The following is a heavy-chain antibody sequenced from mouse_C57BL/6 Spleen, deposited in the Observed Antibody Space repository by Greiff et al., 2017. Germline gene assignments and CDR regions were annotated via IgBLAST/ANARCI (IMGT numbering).Heavy chain of an antibody. CDR3: AREGDYDSSGYYAMDY. V-gene: IGHV5-4*01. Sequence: EVMLVESGGGLVKPGGSLKLSCAASGFTFSSYAMPWVRQTPEKRLEWVATISDGGSYTYYPDNVKGRFTISRDNAKNNLYLQMSHLKSEDTAMYYCAREGDYDSSGYYAMDYWGQGTSVTVSS. D-gene: IGHD1-1*01. CDR2: ISDGGSYT. J-gene: IGHJ4*01. CDR1: GFTFSSYA.